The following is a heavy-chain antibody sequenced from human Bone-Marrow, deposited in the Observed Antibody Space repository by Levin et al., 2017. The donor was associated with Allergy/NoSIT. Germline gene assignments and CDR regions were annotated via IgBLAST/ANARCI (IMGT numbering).Heavy chain of an antibody. CDR2: ISPSSSHI. V-gene: IGHV3-21*01. CDR3: ARDRGFGDYDFYY. Sequence: PGGSLRLSCAASGFSFSSYSMNWVRQAPGKGLEWVSSISPSSSHIYYADSVKGRFTISGDNAKNSVYLQLNGLRTEDTAVYYCARDRGFGDYDFYYWGQGTLVTVSS. CDR1: GFSFSSYS. J-gene: IGHJ4*02. D-gene: IGHD4-17*01.